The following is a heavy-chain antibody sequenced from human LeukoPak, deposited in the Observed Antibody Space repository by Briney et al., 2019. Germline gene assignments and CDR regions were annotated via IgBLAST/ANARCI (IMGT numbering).Heavy chain of an antibody. CDR1: GFTFSSYE. CDR2: ISSSGSTI. Sequence: PGGSLRLSCAASGFTFSSYEMNWVRQAPGKGLEWVAYISSSGSTIYYADSVKVRFTISRDNAKNSLYLQMNSLRAEDTAVYYCARHQYQLLGDYYYGMDVWGQGTTVTVSS. D-gene: IGHD2-2*01. J-gene: IGHJ6*02. CDR3: ARHQYQLLGDYYYGMDV. V-gene: IGHV3-48*03.